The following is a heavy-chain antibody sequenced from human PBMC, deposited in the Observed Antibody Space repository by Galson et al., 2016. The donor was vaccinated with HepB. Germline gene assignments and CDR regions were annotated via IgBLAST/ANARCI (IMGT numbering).Heavy chain of an antibody. CDR3: AKDHGNRWLNNWFDP. D-gene: IGHD6-19*01. CDR1: GFTFSGYN. V-gene: IGHV3-30*18. J-gene: IGHJ5*02. CDR2: MSHDGSHI. Sequence: SLRLSCAASGFTFSGYNMDWVRQAPGKGLEWVAVMSHDGSHIFYVDSVKGRFSISRDNSKNTLYLQMNSLRDEDTAVYYCAKDHGNRWLNNWFDPWGQGTLVTVSS.